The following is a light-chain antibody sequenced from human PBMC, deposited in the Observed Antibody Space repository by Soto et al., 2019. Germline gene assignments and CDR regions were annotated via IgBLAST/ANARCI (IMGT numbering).Light chain of an antibody. Sequence: DIQMTQSPSSLSASVADRVTITCRTSQDIGTDLGWYQQKPGKAPERLIYEASVLQSGVPSRFSGSGSGTEFPLTISSLQPDDSATYYCQQSNTFWTFGQGTKVDI. J-gene: IGKJ1*01. CDR3: QQSNTFWT. CDR1: QDIGTD. V-gene: IGKV1-17*01. CDR2: EAS.